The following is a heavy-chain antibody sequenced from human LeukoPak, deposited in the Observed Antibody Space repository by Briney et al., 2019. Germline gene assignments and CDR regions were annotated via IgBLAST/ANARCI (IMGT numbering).Heavy chain of an antibody. CDR3: VRSDWFDP. J-gene: IGHJ5*02. CDR2: IKNDGCRT. Sequence: GGSLRLSCVASGFTLSSNWMHWVRQAPGKGLEGVSRIKNDGCRTTYADSVKGRFTISRDNARNTLYLQMSSLRAEDTAVYYCVRSDWFDPWGQGTLVTVSS. V-gene: IGHV3-74*03. CDR1: GFTLSSNW.